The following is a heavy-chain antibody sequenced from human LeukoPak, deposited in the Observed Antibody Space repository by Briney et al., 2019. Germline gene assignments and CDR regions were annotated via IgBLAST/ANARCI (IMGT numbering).Heavy chain of an antibody. CDR1: GFTFSSYG. Sequence: PGGSLRLSCAASGFTFSSYGMHWVRQAPGKGLEWVAFIRYDGSNKYYADSVKGRFTISRDNSKNTLYLQMNSLRAENTAVYYCAKVGYYDSSGYFDYWGQGTLVTVFS. CDR2: IRYDGSNK. CDR3: AKVGYYDSSGYFDY. J-gene: IGHJ4*02. V-gene: IGHV3-30*02. D-gene: IGHD3-22*01.